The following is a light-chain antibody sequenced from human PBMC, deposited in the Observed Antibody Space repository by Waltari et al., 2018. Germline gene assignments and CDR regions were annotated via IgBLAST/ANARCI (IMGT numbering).Light chain of an antibody. J-gene: IGLJ3*02. CDR1: SGSVASNY. V-gene: IGLV6-57*02. Sequence: NFKLTQPHSVSESPGKTVIISCTGSSGSVASNYVQVYQQRPGSAPTTVIFEDNHRPSGVPDRFSGSIDSSSNSASLTISGLQTEDEADYYCQSYDSNNDWVFGGGTKLTVL. CDR3: QSYDSNNDWV. CDR2: EDN.